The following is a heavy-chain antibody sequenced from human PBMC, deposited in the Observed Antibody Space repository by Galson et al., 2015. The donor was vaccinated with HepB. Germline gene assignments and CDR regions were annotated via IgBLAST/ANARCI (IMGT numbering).Heavy chain of an antibody. Sequence: VKVSCKVSGYTFTDYYMHWVQQAPGKGLEWMGLVDPVDGETIYAEKFQGRLTITADTSTDTAYMELSSLRSEDTAVYYCATGRGYGQRSNWFDPWGQGTLVTVSS. CDR1: GYTFTDYY. J-gene: IGHJ5*02. CDR2: VDPVDGET. D-gene: IGHD5-18*01. CDR3: ATGRGYGQRSNWFDP. V-gene: IGHV1-69-2*01.